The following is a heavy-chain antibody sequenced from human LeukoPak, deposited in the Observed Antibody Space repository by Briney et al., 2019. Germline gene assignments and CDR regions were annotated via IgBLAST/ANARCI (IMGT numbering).Heavy chain of an antibody. V-gene: IGHV3-23*01. CDR3: AELGITMIGGV. Sequence: GGSLRLSCAASGFTFSRHAMNWVRQTPGKGLEWVSAISGSGGNTYYADSVKGRFTISRDNAKNSLYLQMNSLRAEDTAVYYCAELGITMIGGVWGKGTTVTISS. J-gene: IGHJ6*04. CDR2: ISGSGGNT. D-gene: IGHD3-10*02. CDR1: GFTFSRHA.